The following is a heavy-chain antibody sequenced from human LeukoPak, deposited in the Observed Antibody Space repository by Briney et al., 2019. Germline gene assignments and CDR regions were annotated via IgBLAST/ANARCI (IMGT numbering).Heavy chain of an antibody. J-gene: IGHJ4*02. V-gene: IGHV4-61*01. CDR2: IYYSGST. D-gene: IGHD2/OR15-2a*01. Sequence: SETLSLTCTVSGGSISGVSYYWSWIRQPPGKGLEWIGYIYYSGSTKYNLSLKSRATISVDTSKNQLSLKLSSVTGADTAVYYCARGEYGLFDYWGQGTLVTVSS. CDR1: GGSISGVSYY. CDR3: ARGEYGLFDY.